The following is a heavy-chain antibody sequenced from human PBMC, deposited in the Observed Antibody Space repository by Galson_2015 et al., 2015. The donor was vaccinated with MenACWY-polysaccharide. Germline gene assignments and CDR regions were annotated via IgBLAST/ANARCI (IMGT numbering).Heavy chain of an antibody. D-gene: IGHD6-6*01. V-gene: IGHV3-11*01. Sequence: SLRLSCAASGFTFTDYYMTWLRQAPGKGLEWVSHISHSSNTVYTADSVMGRLAISRDNDKNSLYLEMNSLRVEDTAVYYCARYPKTVTAHPLHGLDGWGQVTTGNVAS. J-gene: IGHJ6*02. CDR1: GFTFTDYY. CDR3: ARYPKTVTAHPLHGLDG. CDR2: ISHSSNTV.